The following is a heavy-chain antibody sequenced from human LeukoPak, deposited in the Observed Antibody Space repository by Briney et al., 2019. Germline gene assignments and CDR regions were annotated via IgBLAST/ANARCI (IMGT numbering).Heavy chain of an antibody. Sequence: GGSLRLSCAASGFTFSSYAMHWVRQAPGKGLEWVAVISYDGSNKYYADSVKGRFTISRDNSKNTLYLQMNSLRAEDTAVYYCARGGYSYGPHGRGFDPWGQGTLVTVSS. J-gene: IGHJ5*02. D-gene: IGHD5-18*01. CDR2: ISYDGSNK. CDR1: GFTFSSYA. CDR3: ARGGYSYGPHGRGFDP. V-gene: IGHV3-30-3*01.